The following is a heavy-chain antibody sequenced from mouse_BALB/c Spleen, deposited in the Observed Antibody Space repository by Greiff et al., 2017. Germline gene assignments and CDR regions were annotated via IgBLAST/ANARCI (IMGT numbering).Heavy chain of an antibody. D-gene: IGHD1-1*01. CDR1: GFTFSSFG. Sequence: EVQLVESGGGLVQPGGSRKLSCAASGFTFSSFGMHWVRQAPEKGLEWVAYISSGSSTIYYADTVKGRFTISRDNPKNTLFLQMTSLRSEDTAMYYCARFSYYGSSYVGAMDYWGQGTSVTVSS. J-gene: IGHJ4*01. V-gene: IGHV5-17*02. CDR3: ARFSYYGSSYVGAMDY. CDR2: ISSGSSTI.